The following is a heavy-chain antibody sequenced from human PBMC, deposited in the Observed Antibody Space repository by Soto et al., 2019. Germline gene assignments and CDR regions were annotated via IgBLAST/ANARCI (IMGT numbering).Heavy chain of an antibody. V-gene: IGHV3-20*04. J-gene: IGHJ5*02. CDR3: AREAAAVSYYKPFDA. D-gene: IGHD3-10*01. Sequence: EVQLVESGGDVVWPGGSLRLSCAASGFSFEDYGMSWVRQVPGKGLEWVSNINLNGDRTGYADSVKGRFTISRDNAKKLLFLQMKSLSPEDTALYYCAREAAAVSYYKPFDAWGQGTLVTVSS. CDR1: GFSFEDYG. CDR2: INLNGDRT.